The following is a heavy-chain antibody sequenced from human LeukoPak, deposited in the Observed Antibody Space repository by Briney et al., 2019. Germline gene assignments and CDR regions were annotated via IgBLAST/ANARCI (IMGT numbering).Heavy chain of an antibody. CDR3: ARDICSPPGRCQRFDP. Sequence: GGSLRLSCAASGFTFSSYWMSWVRQAPGKGLEWVANIKQDESEKYYVDSVKGRFTISRDNAKNLLYLQMNSLRAEDTAVYYCARDICSPPGRCQRFDPWGQGTLVTVSS. D-gene: IGHD2-15*01. J-gene: IGHJ5*02. CDR1: GFTFSSYW. CDR2: IKQDESEK. V-gene: IGHV3-7*01.